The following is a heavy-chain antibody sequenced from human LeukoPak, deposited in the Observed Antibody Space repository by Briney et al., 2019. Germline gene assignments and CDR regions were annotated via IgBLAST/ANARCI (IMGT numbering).Heavy chain of an antibody. J-gene: IGHJ5*02. D-gene: IGHD5-12*01. CDR1: GFSFRTSE. CDR2: ISYDGSQN. Sequence: GRSLRLSCAASGFSFRTSEMHWIRQTPGKGLEWVALISYDGSQNYLADSLKGRFTISRDNSKNTLYLHINSLRLDDTAIYYCARDPSTFPYSAYWAANYFDPWGQGTLVTVSS. CDR3: ARDPSTFPYSAYWAANYFDP. V-gene: IGHV3-30*04.